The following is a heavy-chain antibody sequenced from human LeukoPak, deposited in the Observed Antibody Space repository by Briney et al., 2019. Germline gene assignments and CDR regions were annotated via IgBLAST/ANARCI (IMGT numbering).Heavy chain of an antibody. D-gene: IGHD6-13*01. J-gene: IGHJ5*02. CDR3: ACRDLTSTWSFP. Sequence: GGALQSSCQGVGCHFTNYWIGWVRPVPGKGMEGIGFIYPGDSRIRSNPSFQGQATISVDKSISTAYLQWVSLKASATAMYYCACRDLTSTWSFPWGQGTLVTVSS. CDR1: GCHFTNYW. CDR2: IYPGDSRI. V-gene: IGHV5-51*01.